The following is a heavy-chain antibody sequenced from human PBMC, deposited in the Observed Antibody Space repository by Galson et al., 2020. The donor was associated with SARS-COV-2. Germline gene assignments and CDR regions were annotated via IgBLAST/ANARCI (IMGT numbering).Heavy chain of an antibody. J-gene: IGHJ4*02. D-gene: IGHD6-19*01. CDR3: ARSVAVGLDN. CDR1: GYTFTSYG. Sequence: GESLKISCKATGYTFTSYGFSWVRQAPGQGLEWMGWISAYNGNTNYAQKFQGRVTMTTDTSTGTVYMELRSLRSDDTAVYYCARSVAVGLDNWGQGTLVTVSS. V-gene: IGHV1-18*01. CDR2: ISAYNGNT.